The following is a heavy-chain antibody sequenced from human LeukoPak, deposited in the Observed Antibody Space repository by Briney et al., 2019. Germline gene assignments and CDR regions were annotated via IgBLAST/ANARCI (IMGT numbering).Heavy chain of an antibody. CDR1: GFTFSSYS. Sequence: TGGSLRLSCAASGFTFSSYSMNWVRQAPGKGLEWVSYISSSSSTIYYADSVKGRFTISRVNAKNSLYLQMNSLRDEDTAVYYCARGVPTYYDFWSGYYRDNYFDYWGQGTLVTVSS. V-gene: IGHV3-48*02. CDR3: ARGVPTYYDFWSGYYRDNYFDY. CDR2: ISSSSSTI. J-gene: IGHJ4*02. D-gene: IGHD3-3*01.